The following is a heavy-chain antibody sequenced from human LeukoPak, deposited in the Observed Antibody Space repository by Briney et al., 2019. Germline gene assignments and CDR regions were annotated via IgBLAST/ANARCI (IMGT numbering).Heavy chain of an antibody. J-gene: IGHJ6*03. CDR2: IIPIFGTA. CDR3: ARRPYGYSYGARSHKYYYYYMDV. Sequence: SVKVSCKASGGTFSSYAISWVRQAPGQGLEWMGGIIPIFGTANYAQKFQGRVTITRNTSISTAYMEMSSLRSEDTAVYYCARRPYGYSYGARSHKYYYYYMDVWGKGTTVTVSS. V-gene: IGHV1-69*05. D-gene: IGHD5-18*01. CDR1: GGTFSSYA.